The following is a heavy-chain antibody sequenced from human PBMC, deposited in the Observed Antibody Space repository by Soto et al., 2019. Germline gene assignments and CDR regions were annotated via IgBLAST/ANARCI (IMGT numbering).Heavy chain of an antibody. CDR3: ARSQGSSTSLEIYYYYYYGMDV. CDR1: GGTFGSYA. J-gene: IGHJ6*02. V-gene: IGHV1-69*01. D-gene: IGHD2-2*01. CDR2: IFPIPGTA. Sequence: QVQLVQSGAEVKKPGSSVKVSCKASGGTFGSYAFSWVRLAPGQGLEWMGGIFPIPGTANYAQKFQGRVTIAADESTSTAYMELSSLRSEDTAVYYCARSQGSSTSLEIYYYYYYGMDVWGQGTTVTVSS.